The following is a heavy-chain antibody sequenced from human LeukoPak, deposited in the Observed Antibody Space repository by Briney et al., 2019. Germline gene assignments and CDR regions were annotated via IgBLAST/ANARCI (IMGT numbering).Heavy chain of an antibody. J-gene: IGHJ3*02. CDR2: IYTSGST. V-gene: IGHV4-61*02. D-gene: IGHD1-7*01. CDR3: ARDWTGTTSGAFDI. Sequence: SETLSLTCTVSGGSISSGSYYWSWIRQPAGKGLEWIGRIYTSGSTNYNPSLKSRVTISVDTSKNQFSLKLSSVTAADTAIYYCARDWTGTTSGAFDIWGQGTMVTVSS. CDR1: GGSISSGSYY.